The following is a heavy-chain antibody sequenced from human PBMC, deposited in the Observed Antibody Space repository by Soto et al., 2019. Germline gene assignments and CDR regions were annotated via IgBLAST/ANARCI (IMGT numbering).Heavy chain of an antibody. CDR1: GGIFSSYA. V-gene: IGHV1-69*01. CDR2: IIPIFGTA. CDR3: ARVGSGYVWFNEF. D-gene: IGHD3-22*01. J-gene: IGHJ4*02. Sequence: QEQLVQSGAEVKTPGSSVKVSCKASGGIFSSYAISWVRQAPGQGLEGMGGIIPIFGTANYSQKFKGRVKFTADESTNTAYMELSSLKSEDTAIYYGARVGSGYVWFNEFWGQGALFTVSS.